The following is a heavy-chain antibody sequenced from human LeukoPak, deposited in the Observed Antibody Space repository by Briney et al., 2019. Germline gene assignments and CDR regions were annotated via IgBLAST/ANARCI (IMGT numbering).Heavy chain of an antibody. CDR3: TRQEYQLLFSGFDP. CDR1: GGSISSSSYY. V-gene: IGHV4-39*01. CDR2: IYYSGST. Sequence: PSETLSLTCTVSGGSISSSSYYWGWIRQPPGKGLEWIGSIYYSGSTHYNPSLKSRVTISVDTSKNQFSLKLSSVTAADTAVYYCTRQEYQLLFSGFDPWGQGTLVTVSS. J-gene: IGHJ5*02. D-gene: IGHD2-2*01.